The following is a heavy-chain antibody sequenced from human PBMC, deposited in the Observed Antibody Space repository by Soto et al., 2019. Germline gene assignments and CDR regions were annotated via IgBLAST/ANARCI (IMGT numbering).Heavy chain of an antibody. D-gene: IGHD1-26*01. CDR2: INTDGSGT. J-gene: IGHJ4*02. V-gene: IGHV3-74*01. CDR1: GFTFSSDW. Sequence: GGSLRLSCAASGFTFSSDWMHWVRQAPGKGLVWVSRINTDGSGTTYADSVKGRFTISRDNAKNTVYLQMTSLRVEDTAVYYCARDLRGSPDYWGQGTLVTVSS. CDR3: ARDLRGSPDY.